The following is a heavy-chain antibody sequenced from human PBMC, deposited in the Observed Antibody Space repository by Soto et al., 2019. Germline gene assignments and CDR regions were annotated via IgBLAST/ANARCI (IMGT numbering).Heavy chain of an antibody. V-gene: IGHV3-23*01. D-gene: IGHD6-13*01. CDR1: GFTFSSYA. J-gene: IGHJ6*02. CDR2: ISGSGGST. Sequence: PGGSLRLSCAASGFTFSSYAMSWVRQAPGKGLEWVSAISGSGGSTYYADSVKGRFTISRDNSKNTLYLQMNSLRAEDTAVYYCAKDRKAAGTYSGMDVWGQGNTVTVSS. CDR3: AKDRKAAGTYSGMDV.